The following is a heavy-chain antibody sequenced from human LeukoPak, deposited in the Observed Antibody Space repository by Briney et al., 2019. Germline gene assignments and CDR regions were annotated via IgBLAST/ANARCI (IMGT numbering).Heavy chain of an antibody. CDR3: AKDLAAGDAFDI. V-gene: IGHV3-23*01. Sequence: GGSLRLSCAASGFTFSSYAMSWVRQAPGKGLEWVSAISGSGGSTYYADSVKGRFTISRDNSKNTLYLQMNSLRAEDAAVYYCAKDLAAGDAFDIWGQGTMVTVSS. CDR1: GFTFSSYA. D-gene: IGHD6-25*01. J-gene: IGHJ3*02. CDR2: ISGSGGST.